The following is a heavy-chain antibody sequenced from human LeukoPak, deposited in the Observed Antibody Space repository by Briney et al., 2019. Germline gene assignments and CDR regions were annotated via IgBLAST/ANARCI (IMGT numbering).Heavy chain of an antibody. CDR3: ATGGAAAATADDAFDI. D-gene: IGHD6-13*01. CDR2: INPNSGGT. J-gene: IGHJ3*02. V-gene: IGHV1-2*02. Sequence: ASVKVSCKASGYTFTGYYMHWVRQAPGQGLEWMGWINPNSGGTNYAQKFQGRVTMTRDTSISTAYMELSRLRSDDTAVYYCATGGAAAATADDAFDIWGQGTMVTVSS. CDR1: GYTFTGYY.